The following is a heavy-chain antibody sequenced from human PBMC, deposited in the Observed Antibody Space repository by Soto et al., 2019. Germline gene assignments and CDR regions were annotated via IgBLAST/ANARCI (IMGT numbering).Heavy chain of an antibody. CDR3: AGVRGAYLYYFDY. CDR1: GDSISSGSYY. D-gene: IGHD3-10*01. V-gene: IGHV4-31*03. CDR2: IYYSGST. J-gene: IGHJ4*02. Sequence: SETLSLTCTVSGDSISSGSYYWSWIRQHPGKGLEWIGYIYYSGSTYYNPSLKSRVTISVDTSKNQFSLKLSSVTAADTAVYYCAGVRGAYLYYFDYWGQGTLVTVSS.